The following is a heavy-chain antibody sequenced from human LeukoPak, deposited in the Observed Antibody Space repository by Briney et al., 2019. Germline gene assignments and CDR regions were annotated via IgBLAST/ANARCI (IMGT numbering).Heavy chain of an antibody. Sequence: PGGSLRLSCAASGFTFSSYAMSWVRQAPGKGLEWVAFIRYDGSNKYYADSVKGRFTISRDNSKNTLYLQMNSLRAEDTAVYYCAKDSHPVLAVGPNPFDYWGQGTLVTVSP. CDR3: AKDSHPVLAVGPNPFDY. CDR1: GFTFSSYA. D-gene: IGHD3-16*01. CDR2: IRYDGSNK. V-gene: IGHV3-30*02. J-gene: IGHJ4*02.